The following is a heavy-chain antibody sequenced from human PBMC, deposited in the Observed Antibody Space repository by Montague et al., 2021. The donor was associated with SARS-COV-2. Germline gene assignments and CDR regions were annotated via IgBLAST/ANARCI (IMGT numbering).Heavy chain of an antibody. J-gene: IGHJ4*02. CDR3: VRGIEAAGSYDY. CDR1: GDSVSSNSPT. V-gene: IGHV6-1*01. Sequence: CAISGDSVSSNSPTWNWIRQSPSRRLEWLGRPYYESMWKSDYARXXKSRIAINPDTSKNQFSLQLSSVTPEDTALYYCVRGIEAAGSYDYWGQGTLVTVSS. CDR2: PYYESMWKS. D-gene: IGHD6-13*01.